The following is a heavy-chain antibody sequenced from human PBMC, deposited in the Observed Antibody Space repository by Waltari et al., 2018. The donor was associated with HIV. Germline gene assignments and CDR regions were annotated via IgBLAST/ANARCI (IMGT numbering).Heavy chain of an antibody. V-gene: IGHV3-53*01. CDR3: ATGVRYYGP. Sequence: EVLLAESGGRFLQPGGSLGLSCTASTVSISAHHVTWIRQAPGGSLEWVAVIYPDDTTHYADSVSGRFTISRAKSRTTVLLLMNSHFVDDTATYFCATGVRYYGPWGQGTRVTVSS. CDR2: IYPDDTT. CDR1: TVSISAHH. D-gene: IGHD3-22*01. J-gene: IGHJ5*02.